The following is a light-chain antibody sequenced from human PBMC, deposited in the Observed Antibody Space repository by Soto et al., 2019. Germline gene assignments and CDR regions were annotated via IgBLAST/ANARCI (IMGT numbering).Light chain of an antibody. J-gene: IGKJ3*01. CDR3: QQYGRSPFT. V-gene: IGKV3-20*01. CDR2: GAS. CDR1: QSVSSNN. Sequence: EIVLTQSPGTRSLSPGERATLSCRASQSVSSNNLAWYQQRPGQAPRVVIYGASTRATGIPERFSGSGSGTDFTLTISRLEPEDFAVYYCQQYGRSPFTFGPGTKVDFK.